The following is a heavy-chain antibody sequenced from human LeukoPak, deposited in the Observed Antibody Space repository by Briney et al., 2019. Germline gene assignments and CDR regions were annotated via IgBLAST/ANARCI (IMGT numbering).Heavy chain of an antibody. CDR1: GGSISSSNW. CDR3: ARNYYDSSGYYHAEYFQH. Sequence: SETLSLTCAVSGGSISSSNWWSWVRQPPGKGLEWIGEIYHSGSTNYNPSLKSRVTISVDKSKNLFSLKLSSVTAADTAVYYCARNYYDSSGYYHAEYFQHWGQGTLVTVSS. J-gene: IGHJ1*01. CDR2: IYHSGST. V-gene: IGHV4-4*02. D-gene: IGHD3-22*01.